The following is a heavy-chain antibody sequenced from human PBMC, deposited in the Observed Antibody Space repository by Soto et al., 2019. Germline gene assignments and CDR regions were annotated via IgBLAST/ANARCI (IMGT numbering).Heavy chain of an antibody. Sequence: QVQLQQWGAGLLKPSETLSLTCAVYGGSFSGYYWNWIRQPPGKGLEWIGEINHSGSTKYSPSLKRRLTISVDTSTNQFSLNLTSVTAADTAVYYCARGRIQYYDRSGYSPWGQGTLVTVSS. CDR3: ARGRIQYYDRSGYSP. J-gene: IGHJ5*02. CDR2: INHSGST. V-gene: IGHV4-34*01. D-gene: IGHD3-22*01. CDR1: GGSFSGYY.